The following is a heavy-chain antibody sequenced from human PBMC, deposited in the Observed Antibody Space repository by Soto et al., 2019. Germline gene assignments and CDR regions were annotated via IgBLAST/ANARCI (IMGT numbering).Heavy chain of an antibody. Sequence: SETLSLTCAVYGGSFSGYYWSWIRQPPGKGLEWIGEVNHSGSTNYNPSLKSRVTISVDTSKNQFSLKLSSVTAADTAVYYCARPRNYYDSSGYHPFDYWGQGTLVTVSS. CDR1: GGSFSGYY. CDR2: VNHSGST. CDR3: ARPRNYYDSSGYHPFDY. J-gene: IGHJ4*02. V-gene: IGHV4-34*01. D-gene: IGHD3-22*01.